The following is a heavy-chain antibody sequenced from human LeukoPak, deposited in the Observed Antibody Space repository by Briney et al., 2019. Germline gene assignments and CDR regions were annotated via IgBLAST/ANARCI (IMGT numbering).Heavy chain of an antibody. J-gene: IGHJ4*02. CDR1: GFTFSSYG. D-gene: IGHD2-2*01. Sequence: PGGSLRLSCAASGFTFSSYGMHWVRQAPGKGLEWVAFIRYDGSNKYYADSVKGRFTISRDNSKNTLYLQMNSLSAEDTAVYYCAKKLKVPAALDYWGQGTLVTVSS. CDR2: IRYDGSNK. CDR3: AKKLKVPAALDY. V-gene: IGHV3-30*02.